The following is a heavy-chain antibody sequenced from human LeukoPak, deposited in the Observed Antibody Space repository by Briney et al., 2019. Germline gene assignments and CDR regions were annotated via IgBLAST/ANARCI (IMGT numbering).Heavy chain of an antibody. Sequence: ASVNVSCKASGYTFTSYGISLVRQAPAQGREWMGWISAYNGNTNYAHKLQGRVTTTTDTSTSTASQELRSLRSDDTAVYYCAREVDGYGIITEEYWGQGTLVTVSS. J-gene: IGHJ4*02. CDR3: AREVDGYGIITEEY. CDR1: GYTFTSYG. D-gene: IGHD5-18*01. CDR2: ISAYNGNT. V-gene: IGHV1-18*01.